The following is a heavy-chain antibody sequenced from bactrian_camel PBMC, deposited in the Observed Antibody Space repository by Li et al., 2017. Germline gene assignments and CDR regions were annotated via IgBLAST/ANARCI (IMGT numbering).Heavy chain of an antibody. CDR1: GFSYWAYC. Sequence: VQLVESGGGSVQPGGSLRLSCALSGFSYWAYCMSWFRQAPGKEREGVAAIGRDGATTYAGSVKGRFTISQDNAKTTVYLQMSNLKPEDTALYYCASRVGMCGPNWSKLRFDSRGPGTQVTVS. V-gene: IGHV3S53*01. J-gene: IGHJ4*01. CDR3: ASRVGMCGPNWSKLRFDS. CDR2: IGRDGAT. D-gene: IGHD1*01.